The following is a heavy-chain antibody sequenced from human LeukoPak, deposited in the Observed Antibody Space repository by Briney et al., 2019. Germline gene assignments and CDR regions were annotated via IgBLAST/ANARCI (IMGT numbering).Heavy chain of an antibody. CDR2: TYFRSKWYN. Sequence: SQTLSLTCAVSGDSVSSDNATWNWIRQSPSRGLEWLGRTYFRSKWYNDFAASVRGRITINADTSKNQFSLQLNSVTPEDTAVYYCVRQREQVMLCYYFDLWGRGTLVTVSS. D-gene: IGHD2-15*01. CDR1: GDSVSSDNAT. CDR3: VRQREQVMLCYYFDL. V-gene: IGHV6-1*01. J-gene: IGHJ2*01.